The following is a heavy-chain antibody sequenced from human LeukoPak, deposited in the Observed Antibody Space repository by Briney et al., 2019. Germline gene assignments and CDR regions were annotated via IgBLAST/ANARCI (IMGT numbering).Heavy chain of an antibody. D-gene: IGHD2-21*02. V-gene: IGHV1-69*05. CDR1: GGTFISYA. Sequence: GASVTVSFKASGGTFISYAISWVRQAPGQGLEWMGGIIPIFGTANYAQKFQGRVTITTDESTSTAYMELSSLRSEDAAVYYCARAYCGGDCWPFGGRYYMDVWGKGTTVTVSS. CDR2: IIPIFGTA. J-gene: IGHJ6*03. CDR3: ARAYCGGDCWPFGGRYYMDV.